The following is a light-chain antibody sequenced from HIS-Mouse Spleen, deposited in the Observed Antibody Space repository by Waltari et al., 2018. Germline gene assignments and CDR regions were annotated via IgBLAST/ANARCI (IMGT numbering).Light chain of an antibody. J-gene: IGLJ3*02. CDR2: EGS. Sequence: QSALTQPASVSGSPGQSITISCTGTSSHVGSYNLFSWYQPHPGKAPKLMIYEGSKRPSGVSNRFSGSKSGNTASLTISGLQAEDEADYYCCSYAGSSTWVFGGGTKLTVL. CDR1: SSHVGSYNL. V-gene: IGLV2-23*01. CDR3: CSYAGSSTWV.